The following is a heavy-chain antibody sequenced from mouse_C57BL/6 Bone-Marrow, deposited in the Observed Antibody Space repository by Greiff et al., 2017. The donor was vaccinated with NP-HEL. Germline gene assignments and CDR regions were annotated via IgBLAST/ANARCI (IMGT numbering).Heavy chain of an antibody. CDR1: GYTFTSYW. J-gene: IGHJ2*01. Sequence: QVQLQQSGAELVKPGASVKLSCKASGYTFTSYWMHWVKQRPGQGLEWIGMIHPNSGSTNYNEKFKSKATLTVDKSSSTAYMQLSSLTSEDSAVYYCARALYYDYDPYYFDYWGQGTTLTVSS. D-gene: IGHD2-4*01. CDR3: ARALYYDYDPYYFDY. CDR2: IHPNSGST. V-gene: IGHV1-64*01.